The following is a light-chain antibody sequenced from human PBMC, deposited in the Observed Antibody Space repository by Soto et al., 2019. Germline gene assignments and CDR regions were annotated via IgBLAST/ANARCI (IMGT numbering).Light chain of an antibody. CDR2: EVN. V-gene: IGLV2-8*01. CDR3: CSFTGTTIGV. J-gene: IGLJ2*01. Sequence: QSVLTQPPSASGSPGQSVTISCTGTRSDVGRYNRVSWYQHYPGKAPKLMIYEVNKRPSEVPDRFSGSKSGNTASLTVSGLQAEDEADYYCCSFTGTTIGVFGGGTKLTVL. CDR1: RSDVGRYNR.